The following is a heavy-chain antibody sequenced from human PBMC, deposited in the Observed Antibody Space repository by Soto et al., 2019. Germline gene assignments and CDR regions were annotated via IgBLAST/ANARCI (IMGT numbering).Heavy chain of an antibody. CDR3: VRIVSGYDWGLYYMDV. J-gene: IGHJ6*03. Sequence: VQLVQSGAEVKKPGESLKISCKGTGYFFSNYSIGWVRQMPGKGLEWMGAVQPLDSDTRNSPSLQGQVTISADNSISTAYLQWSSLKASDTAMYYCVRIVSGYDWGLYYMDVWGKGTTVTVSS. CDR2: VQPLDSDT. V-gene: IGHV5-51*03. D-gene: IGHD5-12*01. CDR1: GYFFSNYS.